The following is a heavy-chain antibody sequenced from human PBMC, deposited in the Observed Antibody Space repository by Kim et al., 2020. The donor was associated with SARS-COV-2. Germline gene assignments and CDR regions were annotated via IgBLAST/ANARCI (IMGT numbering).Heavy chain of an antibody. CDR1: GFTFSSYA. CDR2: ISGSGGST. CDR3: AKDRIAYCSGGSCYGAFDI. J-gene: IGHJ3*02. V-gene: IGHV3-23*01. Sequence: GGSLRLSCAASGFTFSSYAMSWVRQAPGKGLEWVSAISGSGGSTYYADSVKGRFTISRDNSKNTLYLQMNSLRAEDTAVYYCAKDRIAYCSGGSCYGAFDIWGQGKMGTVSS. D-gene: IGHD2-15*01.